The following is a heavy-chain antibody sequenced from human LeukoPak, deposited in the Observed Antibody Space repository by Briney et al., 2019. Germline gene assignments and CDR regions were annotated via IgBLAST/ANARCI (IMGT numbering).Heavy chain of an antibody. CDR3: AREGYDSSGYYYKAFDY. J-gene: IGHJ4*02. D-gene: IGHD3-22*01. CDR2: IYTSGST. Sequence: SETLSLTCTVSGSSISSYYWSWIRQPAGKGLEWIGRIYTSGSTNYNPSLKTRLTMSVDTYKNQFSLKLSSETAADTAVYYCAREGYDSSGYYYKAFDYWGQGTLVTVSS. V-gene: IGHV4-4*07. CDR1: GSSISSYY.